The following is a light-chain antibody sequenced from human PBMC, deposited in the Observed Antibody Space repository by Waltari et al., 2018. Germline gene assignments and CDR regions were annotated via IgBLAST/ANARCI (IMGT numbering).Light chain of an antibody. CDR1: QSVSSY. Sequence: EIVLTQSPATLSLSPGERATLSCRASQSVSSYVAWYQQKPGQAPRLLIYDASNRATGIPARFSGSGSGTDFTLTISSLEPEDFAVYYCQQRSNWPLTFGGRTKVEIK. J-gene: IGKJ4*01. V-gene: IGKV3-11*01. CDR2: DAS. CDR3: QQRSNWPLT.